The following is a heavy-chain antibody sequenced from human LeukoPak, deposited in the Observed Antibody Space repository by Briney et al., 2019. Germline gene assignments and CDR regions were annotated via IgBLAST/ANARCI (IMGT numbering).Heavy chain of an antibody. CDR2: IWYDGSNK. D-gene: IGHD3-10*01. CDR1: GFTFSSYG. V-gene: IGHV3-33*01. CDR3: ARDSRGSGTYGMAV. J-gene: IGHJ6*02. Sequence: GGSLRLSCSASGFTFSSYGMHWVRQAPGKGLEWVAVIWYDGSNKYYADSVKGRFTISRDNSKNTLYLQMNSLRAEDTAVYYCARDSRGSGTYGMAVWGQGTTVTVSS.